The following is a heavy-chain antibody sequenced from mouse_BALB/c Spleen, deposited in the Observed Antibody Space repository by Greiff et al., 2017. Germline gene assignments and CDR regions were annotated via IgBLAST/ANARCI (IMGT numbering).Heavy chain of an antibody. CDR3: ARTGTVVATGDYFDY. V-gene: IGHV1-80*01. CDR2: IYPGDGDT. CDR1: GYAFSSYW. J-gene: IGHJ2*01. Sequence: VQLQQSGAGLVRPGSSVKLSCKASGYAFSSYWMNWVQQRPGQGLEWIGQIYPGDGDTNYNGKFKGKATLTADKSSSTDYMQLSSLTSEDSAVYFCARTGTVVATGDYFDYWGQGTTLTVSS. D-gene: IGHD1-1*01.